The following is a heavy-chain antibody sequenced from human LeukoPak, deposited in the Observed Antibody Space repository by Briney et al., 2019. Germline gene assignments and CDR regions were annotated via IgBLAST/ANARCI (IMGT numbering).Heavy chain of an antibody. CDR2: IYYSGST. D-gene: IGHD6-13*01. Sequence: PSETLSLTCTVSGGSISSSSYYWGWIRQPPGKGLERSGSIYYSGSTYYNPSLKSRVTISVDTSKNQFSLKLSSVTAADTAVYYCARTYPIAAAGTVEFHYWGQGTLVTVSS. J-gene: IGHJ4*02. V-gene: IGHV4-39*01. CDR1: GGSISSSSYY. CDR3: ARTYPIAAAGTVEFHY.